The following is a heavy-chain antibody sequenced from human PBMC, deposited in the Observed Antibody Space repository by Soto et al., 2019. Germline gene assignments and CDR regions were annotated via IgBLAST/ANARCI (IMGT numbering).Heavy chain of an antibody. J-gene: IGHJ2*01. CDR1: GFTFSSCG. Sequence: QVQLVESGGGVVQPGRSLRLSCAASGFTFSSCGMHWVRQAPGKGLEWVAVIWYDGSNEYYADSVKGRFTISRDNSKDTLYMQMNSLRAEDPAVYYCARAVRSSSWYFDLWGRGTLVTVSS. V-gene: IGHV3-33*01. D-gene: IGHD6-13*01. CDR2: IWYDGSNE. CDR3: ARAVRSSSWYFDL.